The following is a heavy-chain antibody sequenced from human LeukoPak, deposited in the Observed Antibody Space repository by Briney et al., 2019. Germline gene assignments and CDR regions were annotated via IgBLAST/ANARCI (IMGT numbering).Heavy chain of an antibody. CDR3: AKENYDSSGFDFGY. CDR2: IRGSDGRT. J-gene: IGHJ4*02. D-gene: IGHD3-22*01. CDR1: GFTFASYA. V-gene: IGHV3-23*01. Sequence: QPGGSLRLSCAASGFTFASYAMSWVRQAPGKGLEWVSAIRGSDGRTYYADSLEGRFTISRDNSKNTLYLEMNSLRAEGTAVYYCAKENYDSSGFDFGYWGQGTLVTVSS.